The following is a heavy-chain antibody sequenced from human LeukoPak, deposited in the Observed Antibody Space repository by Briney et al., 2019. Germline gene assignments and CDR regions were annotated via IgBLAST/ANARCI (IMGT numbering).Heavy chain of an antibody. CDR1: GFTFSNYG. D-gene: IGHD3-22*01. V-gene: IGHV3-30*18. J-gene: IGHJ3*02. CDR2: ISYDGSNK. Sequence: GRSLRLSCAASGFTFSNYGMHWVRRAPGKGLEWVAVISYDGSNKYYADSVKGRFTISRDNSQNTLYLQMNSLRAEDTAVYYCAKPYYSSGYHSEAFDIWGQGTMVTVSS. CDR3: AKPYYSSGYHSEAFDI.